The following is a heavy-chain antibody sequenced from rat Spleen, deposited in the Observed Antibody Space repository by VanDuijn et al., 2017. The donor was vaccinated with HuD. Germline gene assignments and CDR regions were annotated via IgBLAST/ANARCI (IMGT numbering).Heavy chain of an antibody. CDR2: IIYDGSST. CDR3: ATRGNNPFAY. V-gene: IGHV5-17*01. D-gene: IGHD1-10*01. CDR1: GFTFSDYA. Sequence: EVQLVESGGGLVQPGRSLKLSCAASGFTFSDYAVAWVRQAPKKGLEWVASIIYDGSSTYYRDSVKGRFTISRDNAKSTLYLQMDSLRSEDTATYYCATRGNNPFAYWGQGTLVTVSS. J-gene: IGHJ3*01.